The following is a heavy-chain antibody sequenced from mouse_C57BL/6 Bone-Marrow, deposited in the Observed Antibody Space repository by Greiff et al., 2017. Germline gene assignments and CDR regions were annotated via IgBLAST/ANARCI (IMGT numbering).Heavy chain of an antibody. J-gene: IGHJ3*01. D-gene: IGHD2-3*01. V-gene: IGHV2-3*01. CDR2: IWGDGST. CDR3: AKEGGYDGYVGAY. CDR1: GFSLTSYG. Sequence: QVQLKESGPGLVAPSQSLSITCTVSGFSLTSYGVSWVRQPPGKGLEWLGEIWGDGSTNYHSALISRLSISKDNSKSQVFLKLNSLQTDDTATYYCAKEGGYDGYVGAYWGQGTLVTVSA.